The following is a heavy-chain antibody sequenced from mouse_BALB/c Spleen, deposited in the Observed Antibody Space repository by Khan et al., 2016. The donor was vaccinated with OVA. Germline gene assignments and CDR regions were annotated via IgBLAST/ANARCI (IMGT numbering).Heavy chain of an antibody. V-gene: IGHV3-6*02. D-gene: IGHD1-1*01. CDR2: ISYDGRN. CDR1: VYSITSGYY. J-gene: IGHJ3*01. Sequence: EVQLQESGPGLVKPSQSLSLTCSVTVYSITSGYYWSWIRQFPGNRLEWMGDISYDGRNNYNPSLKNRISITRDTSKKQFFLKLNHVTNEDTATXYCASTSYCKGACWGQGTLVTVSA. CDR3: ASTSYCKGAC.